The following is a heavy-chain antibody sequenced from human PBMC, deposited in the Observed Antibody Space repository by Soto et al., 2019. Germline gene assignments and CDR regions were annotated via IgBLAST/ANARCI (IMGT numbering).Heavy chain of an antibody. V-gene: IGHV3-48*03. CDR1: GFTFSSYE. Sequence: GGSLRLSCAASGFTFSSYEMNWVRQAPGKGLEWVSYISSSGSTIYYADSVKGRFTISRDNAKNSLYLQMNSLRAEDTAVYYCARVRFLDPPEFWGQGTLVTVSS. CDR2: ISSSGSTI. J-gene: IGHJ4*02. D-gene: IGHD3-3*01. CDR3: ARVRFLDPPEF.